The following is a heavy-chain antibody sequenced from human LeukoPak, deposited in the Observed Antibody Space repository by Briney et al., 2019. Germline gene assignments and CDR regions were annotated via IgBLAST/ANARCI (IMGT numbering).Heavy chain of an antibody. J-gene: IGHJ3*02. D-gene: IGHD3-3*01. V-gene: IGHV1-8*01. Sequence: GASVKVSCKASGYTFTSYDINWVRQAPGQGLEWMGWMNPNSGNTGYAQKFQGRVTMTRNTSISTAYMELSSLRSEDTAVYYCASSVYYDFWSGLRGGAFDIWGQGTMVTVSS. CDR2: MNPNSGNT. CDR3: ASSVYYDFWSGLRGGAFDI. CDR1: GYTFTSYD.